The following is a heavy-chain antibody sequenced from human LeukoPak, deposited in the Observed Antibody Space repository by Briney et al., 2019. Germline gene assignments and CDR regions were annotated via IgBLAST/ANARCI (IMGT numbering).Heavy chain of an antibody. CDR1: GFTFSDYY. V-gene: IGHV3-11*01. Sequence: PGGSLRLSCAASGFTFSDYYMSWIRQAPGKGLEWVSYISSSGSTIYYADSVKGRFTISRDNAKNSLYLQMNSLRPEDTAVYYCAKLGGQTAYGDEYYGMDVWGQGTTVTVSS. D-gene: IGHD4-17*01. CDR3: AKLGGQTAYGDEYYGMDV. J-gene: IGHJ6*02. CDR2: ISSSGSTI.